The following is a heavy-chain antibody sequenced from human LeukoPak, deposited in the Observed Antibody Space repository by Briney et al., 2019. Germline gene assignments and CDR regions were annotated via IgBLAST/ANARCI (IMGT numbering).Heavy chain of an antibody. V-gene: IGHV3-23*01. D-gene: IGHD4-11*01. CDR1: GFSFSSYA. Sequence: PGASLRLSCAASGFSFSSYAMSWVRQAPGKGLEWVSGISGSGVITYYADSVKGRFTISRDNSKNTLYLQVNSLRAEDTAIYYCAKGGSATITTGGFDPWGQGTLVTVSS. J-gene: IGHJ5*02. CDR2: ISGSGVIT. CDR3: AKGGSATITTGGFDP.